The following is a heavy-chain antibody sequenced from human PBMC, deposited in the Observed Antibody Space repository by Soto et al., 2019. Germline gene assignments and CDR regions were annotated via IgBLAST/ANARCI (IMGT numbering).Heavy chain of an antibody. Sequence: KPSETLSLTCTVSRGSIGSYYWNWIRQPPGKGPEWIGYIYYSGSTNYSPSLKSRVTISVDTSKNRFSLRLSSVTAGDTAVYYWARAVEGGGGDLYYYGMDVWGQGTTVTVSS. D-gene: IGHD2-21*02. J-gene: IGHJ6*02. CDR3: ARAVEGGGGDLYYYGMDV. CDR2: IYYSGST. CDR1: RGSIGSYY. V-gene: IGHV4-59*01.